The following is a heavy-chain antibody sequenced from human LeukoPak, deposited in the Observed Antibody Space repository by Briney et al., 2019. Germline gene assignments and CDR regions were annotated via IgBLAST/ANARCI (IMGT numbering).Heavy chain of an antibody. V-gene: IGHV1-69*13. Sequence: SVKVSCKASGGTFSSYAISWVRQAPGQGLEWMGGIIPIFGTANYAQKFQGRVTITADESTSTAYMELSSLRSEDTAVYYRARGGYDILTGSYYYYGMDVWGQGTTVTVSS. D-gene: IGHD3-9*01. CDR3: ARGGYDILTGSYYYYGMDV. CDR2: IIPIFGTA. J-gene: IGHJ6*02. CDR1: GGTFSSYA.